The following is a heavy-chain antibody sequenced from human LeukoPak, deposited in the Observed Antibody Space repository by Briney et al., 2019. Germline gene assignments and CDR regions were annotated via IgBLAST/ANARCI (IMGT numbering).Heavy chain of an antibody. Sequence: TSETLSLTCTVSGGSISSGSYCWSWIRQPAGKGLEWIGHIYTSGNTNYNPSLKSRVTISVDTSKNQFSLKLSSVTAADTAVYYCARGTSTTVTTGDWGQGTLVTVSS. CDR2: IYTSGNT. V-gene: IGHV4-61*09. CDR3: ARGTSTTVTTGD. D-gene: IGHD4-17*01. J-gene: IGHJ4*02. CDR1: GGSISSGSYC.